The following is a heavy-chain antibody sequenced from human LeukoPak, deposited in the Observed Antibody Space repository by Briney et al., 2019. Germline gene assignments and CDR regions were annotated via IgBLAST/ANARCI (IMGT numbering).Heavy chain of an antibody. CDR2: IYYSGST. V-gene: IGHV4-59*01. CDR1: GGSISSYY. J-gene: IGHJ4*02. D-gene: IGHD6-6*01. CDR3: ARVDPDSSSTLEVFDY. Sequence: TSETLSLTCTVSGGSISSYYWSWIRQPPGKGLEWIGYIYYSGSTNYNPSLKSRVTISVDTSKNQFSLKLSSVTAADTAVYYCARVDPDSSSTLEVFDYWGQGTLVTVSS.